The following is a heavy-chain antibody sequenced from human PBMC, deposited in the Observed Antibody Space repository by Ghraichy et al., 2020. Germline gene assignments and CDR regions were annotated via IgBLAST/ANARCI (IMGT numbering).Heavy chain of an antibody. V-gene: IGHV4-4*07. CDR3: ARVLKSSGWAFDY. J-gene: IGHJ4*02. D-gene: IGHD6-19*01. Sequence: SETLSLTCTVSGGSISNYYWSWIRQPAGKGLEWIGRIYPSGSTNYNPSLKSRVTMSVDTSKNQFSLKLSSVTAADTAVYYCARVLKSSGWAFDYWGQGTLVTVSS. CDR1: GGSISNYY. CDR2: IYPSGST.